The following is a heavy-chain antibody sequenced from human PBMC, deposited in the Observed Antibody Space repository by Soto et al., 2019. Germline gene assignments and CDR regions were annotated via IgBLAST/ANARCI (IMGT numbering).Heavy chain of an antibody. CDR1: GFTFSSYW. J-gene: IGHJ4*02. Sequence: EVQLVESGGGLVQPGGSLRLSCAASGFTFSSYWMTWARQAPGKGLEWVASMNRDGSEKRYVDSVEGRFTISRDNAKTSLFLQMNSLSPDDTAGYYCGRDAGRRFDYWGQGSLVTVSS. CDR2: MNRDGSEK. V-gene: IGHV3-7*01. CDR3: GRDAGRRFDY. D-gene: IGHD6-13*01.